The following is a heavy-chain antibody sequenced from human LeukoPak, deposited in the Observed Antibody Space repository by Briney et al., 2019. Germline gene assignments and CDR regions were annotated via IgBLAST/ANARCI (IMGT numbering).Heavy chain of an antibody. CDR1: GFTFSSYG. V-gene: IGHV3-30*18. CDR2: ISYDGSNK. CDR3: AKDGDYLAFDI. J-gene: IGHJ3*02. Sequence: GGSLRLSCAASGFTFSSYGMHWVRQAPGKGLEWVAVISYDGSNKYYADSVKGRFTISRDNSKNTLYLQMNSLRAEDTAVYYCAKDGDYLAFDIWGRGTMVTVSS. D-gene: IGHD2-21*02.